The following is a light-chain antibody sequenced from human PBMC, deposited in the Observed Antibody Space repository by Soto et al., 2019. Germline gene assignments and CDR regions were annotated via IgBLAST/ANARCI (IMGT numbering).Light chain of an antibody. V-gene: IGKV3D-15*01. CDR3: QQYDSWT. J-gene: IGKJ1*01. CDR1: QSVATN. Sequence: EIVMTQSPATLSVSPGERATLSCRASQSVATNLAWYQQKPGQPPRLLIYGASSRATGVPDRFSGSGSGTDFTLTISRLEPEDFAVYYCQQYDSWTFGQGTKVDIK. CDR2: GAS.